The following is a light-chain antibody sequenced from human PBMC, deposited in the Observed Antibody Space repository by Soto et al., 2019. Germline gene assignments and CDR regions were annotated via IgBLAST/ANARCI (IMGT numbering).Light chain of an antibody. CDR2: EVS. CDR1: RNDVGGYNY. J-gene: IGLJ1*01. CDR3: SSYTTSSTYV. V-gene: IGLV2-14*01. Sequence: QSLLTQAASVSGSPGQSITISCTGTRNDVGGYNYVSWYQQHLGKAPKLMIYEVSNRPSGISNRFSGSKSGNAASLTISGLQAEDEADYYCSSYTTSSTYVFGTGTKVTVL.